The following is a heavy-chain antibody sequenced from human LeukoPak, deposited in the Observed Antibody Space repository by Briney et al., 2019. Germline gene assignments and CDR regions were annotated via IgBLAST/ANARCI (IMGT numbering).Heavy chain of an antibody. D-gene: IGHD3-10*01. CDR3: AKGRYYGSGSYLNSLDY. J-gene: IGHJ4*02. CDR1: GFTFSSYV. V-gene: IGHV3-23*01. Sequence: TGGSLRLSCAASGFTFSSYVMSWVRQAPGKGLEWVSLISGSGDITNYADSVKGRFTISRDNSKNTLYLQLNSLRAEDTAVYPCAKGRYYGSGSYLNSLDYWGQGTLVTVSS. CDR2: ISGSGDIT.